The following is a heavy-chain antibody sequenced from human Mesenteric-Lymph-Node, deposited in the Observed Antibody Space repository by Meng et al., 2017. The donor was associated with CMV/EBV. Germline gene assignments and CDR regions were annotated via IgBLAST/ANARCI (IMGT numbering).Heavy chain of an antibody. CDR2: IRYDGNRQ. Sequence: GESLKISCAASGFTFSNFGMHWVRQAPGKGLEWVAFIRYDGNRQYYADSVKGRFTISRDNSKNTLYLQMNSLRSEDTAVFYCAKDFMAGNAGYFQYWGQGTLVTVSS. J-gene: IGHJ1*01. CDR3: AKDFMAGNAGYFQY. CDR1: GFTFSNFG. D-gene: IGHD6-19*01. V-gene: IGHV3-30*02.